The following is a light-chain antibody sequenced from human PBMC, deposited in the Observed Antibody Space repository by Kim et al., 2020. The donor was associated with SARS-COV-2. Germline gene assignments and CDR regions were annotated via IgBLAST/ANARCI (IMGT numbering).Light chain of an antibody. V-gene: IGLV2-14*04. Sequence: GQSITISCTGTSSDVGGYNYVSWYQQHPGKAPKLMLLDVSQRPSGVSNRFSGSKSGNTASLTISGLQAEDEADYHCSSYTSSRTWVFGGGTQLTVL. CDR3: SSYTSSRTWV. J-gene: IGLJ3*02. CDR1: SSDVGGYNY. CDR2: DVS.